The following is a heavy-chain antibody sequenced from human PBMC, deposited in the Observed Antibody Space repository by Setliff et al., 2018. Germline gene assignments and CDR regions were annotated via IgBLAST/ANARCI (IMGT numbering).Heavy chain of an antibody. D-gene: IGHD2-8*02. V-gene: IGHV3-48*01. J-gene: IGHJ6*03. Sequence: GGSLRLSCAASGFTFSRYSMTWVRQAPGKGLEWVSYISSSSSNIYYADSVKGRFTISRDNAKNSLSLQMNSLRAEDTAVYYCARGEGRLVVYYYMDVWGKGTTVTVSS. CDR1: GFTFSRYS. CDR2: ISSSSSNI. CDR3: ARGEGRLVVYYYMDV.